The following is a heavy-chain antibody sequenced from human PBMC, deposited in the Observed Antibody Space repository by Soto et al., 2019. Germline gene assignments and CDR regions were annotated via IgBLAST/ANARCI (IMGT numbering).Heavy chain of an antibody. Sequence: GGALRLFCTASGFTSGDYAMSRFRQAPGKGLEWVGFIRSKAYGGTTEYAASVKGRFTISRDDSKSIAYLQMNSLKTEDTAVYYCTRHYDSSGYPSLWGQGTLVTVSS. CDR1: GFTSGDYA. CDR2: IRSKAYGGTT. D-gene: IGHD3-22*01. CDR3: TRHYDSSGYPSL. J-gene: IGHJ4*02. V-gene: IGHV3-49*03.